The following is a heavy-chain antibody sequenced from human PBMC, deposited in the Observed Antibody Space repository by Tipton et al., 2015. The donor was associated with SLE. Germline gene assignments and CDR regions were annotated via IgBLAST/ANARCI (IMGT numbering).Heavy chain of an antibody. J-gene: IGHJ4*02. CDR3: ARLNDATAIASFDY. D-gene: IGHD2-21*02. Sequence: TLSLTCTVSGGSISSGSYYWSWIRQPAGKGLEWIGRIYTSGSTNYNPSLKSRVTISVDTSKNQFSLTLSSVTAADTAVYYCARLNDATAIASFDYWGQGNLVTVSS. V-gene: IGHV4-61*02. CDR2: IYTSGST. CDR1: GGSISSGSYY.